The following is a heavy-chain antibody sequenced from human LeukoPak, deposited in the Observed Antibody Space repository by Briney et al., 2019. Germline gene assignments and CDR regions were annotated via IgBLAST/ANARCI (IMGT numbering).Heavy chain of an antibody. J-gene: IGHJ4*02. Sequence: GASVKVSCKASGYTFTSYGTSWVRHAPGQGLEWMGWISAYNCNTNYAQKLQGRVTMTTDTSTSTAYMELRSLRADDTAVYYCARSWGSGSSFDYWGQGTLVTVSS. D-gene: IGHD3-10*01. CDR2: ISAYNCNT. V-gene: IGHV1-18*01. CDR3: ARSWGSGSSFDY. CDR1: GYTFTSYG.